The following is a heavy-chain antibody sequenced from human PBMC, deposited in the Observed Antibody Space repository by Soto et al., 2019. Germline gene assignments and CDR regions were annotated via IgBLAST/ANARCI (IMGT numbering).Heavy chain of an antibody. V-gene: IGHV3-43*01. D-gene: IGHD6-13*01. CDR1: GFTFDDYT. CDR2: ISCDGGST. Sequence: EVQLVETGGVVVQPGGSLRLSCEVSGFTFDDYTMHWVRQAPGKGLEWLSLISCDGGSTYYADSVKGRFTISRDNSKNSLFLQMNNLRAEETAFYYFAKDITGSSCYTLNDWGQGTLVTVSS. J-gene: IGHJ4*02. CDR3: AKDITGSSCYTLND.